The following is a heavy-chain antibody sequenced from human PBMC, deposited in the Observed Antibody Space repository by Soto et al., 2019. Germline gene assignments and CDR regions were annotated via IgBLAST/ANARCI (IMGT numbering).Heavy chain of an antibody. J-gene: IGHJ4*02. V-gene: IGHV1-2*02. CDR2: INPDYGGA. CDR3: ARDVGGTSSYLGY. CDR1: GYTFTGYY. D-gene: IGHD3-16*01. Sequence: QVQLVQSGAEVKKPGASVKVSCKASGYTFTGYYIHWVRQAPGQGLEWMGWINPDYGGANYGEKFRGRVTMTIDTSITTAYMELSRLRSDDTAVYYCARDVGGTSSYLGYWGQGTLVTVSS.